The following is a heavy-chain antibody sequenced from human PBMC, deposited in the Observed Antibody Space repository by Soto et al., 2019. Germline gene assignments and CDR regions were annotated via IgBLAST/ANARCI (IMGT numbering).Heavy chain of an antibody. J-gene: IGHJ6*02. CDR2: ISAYNGNT. CDR3: GRTESAFYSNNMRGMDV. D-gene: IGHD4-4*01. V-gene: IGHV1-18*01. Sequence: GASVKVSCKASGYSFDDYGISWVLQVPVQWLEWMGWISAYNGNTNFAQRFQGRVTLTTDTSTSTAYMEVRSLRSDDTAVYFCGRTESAFYSNNMRGMDVWGQGTTVTVSS. CDR1: GYSFDDYG.